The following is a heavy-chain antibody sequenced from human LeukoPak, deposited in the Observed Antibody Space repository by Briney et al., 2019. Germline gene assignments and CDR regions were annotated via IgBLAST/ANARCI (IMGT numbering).Heavy chain of an antibody. CDR1: GGSISSYY. CDR2: IYYSGST. D-gene: IGHD5-18*01. J-gene: IGHJ4*02. Sequence: PSETLSLTCTVSGGSISSYYWSWIRQPPGKGLEWIGYIYYSGSTNYNPSLKSRVTISVDTSKNQFSLKLSSVTAADTAVYYCARHGGGYGYIYLDYWGQGTLVTVSS. CDR3: ARHGGGYGYIYLDY. V-gene: IGHV4-59*08.